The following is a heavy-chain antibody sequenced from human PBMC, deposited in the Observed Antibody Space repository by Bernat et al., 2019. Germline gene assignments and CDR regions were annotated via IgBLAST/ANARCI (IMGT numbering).Heavy chain of an antibody. D-gene: IGHD2-2*01. CDR3: ASGVTWGGYCITTNCYSGFDY. Sequence: QVQLVASGGGLVKPGGSLRLSCAASGFTFSDYSMTWIRQAPGKGQEWVLDINSAGNYTNYADSVKGRFTMSRDNANKFLYLQMNSLRDEYTAVYCCASGVTWGGYCITTNCYSGFDYWGQGTLATVSS. CDR1: GFTFSDYS. J-gene: IGHJ4*02. CDR2: INSAGNYT. V-gene: IGHV3-11*05.